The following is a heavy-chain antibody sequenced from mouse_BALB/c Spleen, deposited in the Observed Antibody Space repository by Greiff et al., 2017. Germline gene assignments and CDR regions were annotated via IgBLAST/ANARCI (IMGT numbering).Heavy chain of an antibody. V-gene: IGHV5-6-4*01. CDR3: TRDDYDWFAY. CDR1: GFTFSSYT. CDR2: ISSGGSYT. Sequence: EVQLVESGGGLVKPGGSLKLSCAASGFTFSSYTMSWVRQTPEQRLEWVATISSGGSYTYYPDSVKGRFTISRDNAKNTLYLQMSSLKSEDTAMYYCTRDDYDWFAYWGQGTLVTVSA. J-gene: IGHJ3*01. D-gene: IGHD2-4*01.